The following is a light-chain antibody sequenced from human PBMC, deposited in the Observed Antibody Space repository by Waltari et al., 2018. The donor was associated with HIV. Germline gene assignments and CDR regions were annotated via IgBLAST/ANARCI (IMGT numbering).Light chain of an antibody. CDR3: QQYDMSPRT. CDR2: GAS. V-gene: IGKV3-20*01. CDR1: QRIDNNY. Sequence: EIVLTQSPGTLSLSPGERATLSCRASQRIDNNYLAWYQHRPGQAPRLLIFGASSRATCIPDRFSASGSGTDFTLTISSLDPSDYALYYCQQYDMSPRTFGQGTRVDIK. J-gene: IGKJ2*01.